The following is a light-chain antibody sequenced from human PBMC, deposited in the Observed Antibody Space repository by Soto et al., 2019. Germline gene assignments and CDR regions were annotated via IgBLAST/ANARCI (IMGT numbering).Light chain of an antibody. J-gene: IGLJ1*01. CDR2: DVS. CDR3: SSYTSSSTLV. V-gene: IGLV2-14*01. CDR1: SSDVGAYNS. Sequence: QSVLTQPASVSGSPGQSITISCTGTSSDVGAYNSVAWYQHNPGKAPKLMIYDVSNPPSGVSSRFSGSKSGNTASLSISGLQAEDEADYYCSSYTSSSTLVFGTGTKLTVL.